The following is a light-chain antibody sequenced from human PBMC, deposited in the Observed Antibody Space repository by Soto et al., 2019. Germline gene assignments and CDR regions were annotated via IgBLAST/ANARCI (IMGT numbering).Light chain of an antibody. V-gene: IGLV2-14*01. CDR2: DVS. Sequence: QPALTQPASVSGSPGQSITISCTGTSSEVGGYNYVSWYQQHPGKAPKLMIYDVSNRPSGVSNRFSGSKSGNTASLTISGLQAEDEADYYCSSYTSSSTFYVFGTGTKVTVL. CDR1: SSEVGGYNY. J-gene: IGLJ1*01. CDR3: SSYTSSSTFYV.